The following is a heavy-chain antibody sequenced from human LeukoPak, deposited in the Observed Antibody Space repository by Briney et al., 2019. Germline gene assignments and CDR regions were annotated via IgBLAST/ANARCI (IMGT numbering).Heavy chain of an antibody. CDR1: GYTFTSYY. Sequence: ASVKVSCKASGYTFTSYYMHWVRQAPGQGLEWMGIINPSGGSTSYAQKFQGRVTMTRDMSTSTVYMELSSLRSEDTAVYYCARSLFRIAVAVDWGQGTLVTVSS. D-gene: IGHD6-19*01. CDR3: ARSLFRIAVAVD. J-gene: IGHJ4*02. V-gene: IGHV1-46*01. CDR2: INPSGGST.